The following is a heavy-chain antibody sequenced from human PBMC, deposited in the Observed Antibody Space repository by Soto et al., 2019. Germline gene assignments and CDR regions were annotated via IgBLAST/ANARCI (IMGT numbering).Heavy chain of an antibody. D-gene: IGHD2-2*01. CDR3: ARDLYHCSSWNMRCYRYFDF. V-gene: IGHV3-21*02. CDR2: ISDSSSHT. CDR1: GFNFGGFA. J-gene: IGHJ4*02. Sequence: EVQLVESGGGLVKAWESLSLSCAASGFNFGGFAMNWVRQAPGQGLDGISSISDSSSHTYYADSVRGRFTISRNNADNSVYLQMNSLRAEDTALYFCARDLYHCSSWNMRCYRYFDFWGQGTLVTVSS.